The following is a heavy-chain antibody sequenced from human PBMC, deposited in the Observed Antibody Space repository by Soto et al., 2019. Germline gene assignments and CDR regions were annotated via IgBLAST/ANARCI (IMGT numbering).Heavy chain of an antibody. D-gene: IGHD6-13*01. V-gene: IGHV3-23*01. Sequence: EVQLLESGGGLVQPGGSLRLSCAASGFTFSSYAMSWVRQAPVKGLEWVSGLSGSGGSTYYADSVKGRFTISRDNSKSTLYLQMNSLRAEDTAVYYCAKTVRRQQPLHFDYWGQGTLVTVSS. CDR1: GFTFSSYA. J-gene: IGHJ4*02. CDR2: LSGSGGST. CDR3: AKTVRRQQPLHFDY.